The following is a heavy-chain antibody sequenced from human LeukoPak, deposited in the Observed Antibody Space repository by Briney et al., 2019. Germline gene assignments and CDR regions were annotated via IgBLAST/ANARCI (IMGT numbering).Heavy chain of an antibody. Sequence: ASVKVSCKASGYTFTGYYMHWVRQAPGQGLGWMGWINPNSGGTNYAQKFQGRVTMTRDTSISTAYMELSRLRSDDTAVYYCAIYIVATIIGLDYWGQGTLVTVSS. D-gene: IGHD5-12*01. J-gene: IGHJ4*02. V-gene: IGHV1-2*02. CDR3: AIYIVATIIGLDY. CDR2: INPNSGGT. CDR1: GYTFTGYY.